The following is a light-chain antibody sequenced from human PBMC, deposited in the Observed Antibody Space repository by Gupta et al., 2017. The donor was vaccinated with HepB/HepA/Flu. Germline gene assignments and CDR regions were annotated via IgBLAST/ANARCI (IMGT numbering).Light chain of an antibody. V-gene: IGLV1-44*01. J-gene: IGLJ3*02. CDR3: ATWDDSLNGPV. Sequence: QSVLTQPPSASGTPGQRVTISCSGSSSNIGSNTVHWYQQVPGTAPKLLIYSNDQRPSGVPDRFSGSKSGTSASLAISGLQSEDEADYYCATWDDSLNGPVFGGGTKLTVL. CDR1: SSNIGSNT. CDR2: SND.